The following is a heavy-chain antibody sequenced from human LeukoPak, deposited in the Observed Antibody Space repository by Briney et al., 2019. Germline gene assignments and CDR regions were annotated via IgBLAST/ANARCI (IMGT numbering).Heavy chain of an antibody. CDR3: ARDPVGATFFDY. Sequence: GGSLRLSCAASGFTFSSYGMHWVRQAPGKGLEWVAVIWYDGSNKYYADSVKGRFTISRDNSKSTLYLQMNSLRAEDTAVYYCARDPVGATFFDYWGQGTLVTVSS. J-gene: IGHJ4*02. D-gene: IGHD1-26*01. CDR2: IWYDGSNK. CDR1: GFTFSSYG. V-gene: IGHV3-33*01.